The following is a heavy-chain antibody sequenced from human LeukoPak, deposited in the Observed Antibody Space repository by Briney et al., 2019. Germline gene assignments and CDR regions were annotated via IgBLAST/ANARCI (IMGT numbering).Heavy chain of an antibody. CDR3: AWGGYSSSWFADWYFDL. CDR1: GYTFTSYY. CDR2: INPSGGST. V-gene: IGHV1-46*01. D-gene: IGHD6-13*01. Sequence: ASVKVSCKASGYTFTSYYMHWVRQAPGQGLEWMGIINPSGGSTSYAQKFQGRVTMTRDTSTSTVYMELSSLRSEDTAVYYCAWGGYSSSWFADWYFDLWGRGTLVTVSS. J-gene: IGHJ2*01.